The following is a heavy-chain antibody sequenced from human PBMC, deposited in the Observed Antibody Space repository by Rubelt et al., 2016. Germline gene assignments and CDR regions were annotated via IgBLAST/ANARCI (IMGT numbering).Heavy chain of an antibody. Sequence: QVQLQESGPGLVKPSETLSLICTVSGYSISSGYYWGWIRQPPGKGLEWIGSIWHSGSTYYNPSLKSRVTISADTSKNQFSLKLRSMTAAETAVDYCARGDIVVVPTVPLTYNWFDPWGQGTLVTVSS. V-gene: IGHV4-38-2*02. CDR2: IWHSGST. CDR1: GYSISSGYY. CDR3: ARGDIVVVPTVPLTYNWFDP. J-gene: IGHJ5*02. D-gene: IGHD2-2*01.